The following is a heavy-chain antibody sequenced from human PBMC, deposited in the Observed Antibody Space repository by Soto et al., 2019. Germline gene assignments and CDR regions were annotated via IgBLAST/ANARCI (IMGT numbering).Heavy chain of an antibody. J-gene: IGHJ6*02. Sequence: GGSLKLSCAASGFTFSSYWMHWVRQAPGKGLVWVSRINSDGSSTSYADSVKGRFTISRDNAKNTLYLQMNSLRAEDTAVYYCARSVDFWSGYYAFVYYYGMDVWGQGTTVTVSS. V-gene: IGHV3-74*01. CDR3: ARSVDFWSGYYAFVYYYGMDV. CDR2: INSDGSST. CDR1: GFTFSSYW. D-gene: IGHD3-3*01.